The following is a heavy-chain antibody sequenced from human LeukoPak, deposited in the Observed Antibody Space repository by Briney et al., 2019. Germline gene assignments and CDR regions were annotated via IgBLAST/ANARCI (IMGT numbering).Heavy chain of an antibody. D-gene: IGHD3-22*01. Sequence: GGSLRLSCAASGFTFSSYAMHWVRQAPGKGLEWVAVISYDGSNKYYADSVKGRFTISRDNSKNTLYLQMNSLRAEDTAMYYCARDYYDERHVRSGVFDYWGQGTLVTVSS. CDR3: ARDYYDERHVRSGVFDY. CDR2: ISYDGSNK. CDR1: GFTFSSYA. V-gene: IGHV3-30-3*01. J-gene: IGHJ4*02.